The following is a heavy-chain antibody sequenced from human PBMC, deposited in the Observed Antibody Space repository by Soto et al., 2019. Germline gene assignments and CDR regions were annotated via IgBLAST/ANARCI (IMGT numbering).Heavy chain of an antibody. Sequence: SETLSLTCTVSGGSIRSDSWSWIRQPPGKGLEWIGYVYDSGSTNYNPSLKTRVTISLDTSKNQFSLTLSSVTAADTAVYYCARLRNQTFTFGGVIAYSYFFDYWGQGTLVTVSS. J-gene: IGHJ4*02. CDR1: GGSIRSDS. CDR3: ARLRNQTFTFGGVIAYSYFFDY. CDR2: VYDSGST. V-gene: IGHV4-59*08. D-gene: IGHD3-16*02.